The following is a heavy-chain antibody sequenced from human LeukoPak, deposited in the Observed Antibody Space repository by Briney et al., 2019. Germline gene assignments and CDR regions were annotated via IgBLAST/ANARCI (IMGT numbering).Heavy chain of an antibody. Sequence: GGSLRLSCAASGFRFSNFGFHWVRQAPGKGLEWVAVVWYDGSNKYYGDSVKGRFSISKDNSKDTIHLQMDSLRGDDTAVYYCARDQWFGGSKTVLDYWGQGTLVTVSS. CDR3: ARDQWFGGSKTVLDY. V-gene: IGHV3-33*01. CDR1: GFRFSNFG. D-gene: IGHD5-24*01. CDR2: VWYDGSNK. J-gene: IGHJ4*02.